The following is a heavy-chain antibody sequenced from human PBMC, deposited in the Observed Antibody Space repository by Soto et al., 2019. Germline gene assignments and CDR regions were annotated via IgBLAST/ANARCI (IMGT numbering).Heavy chain of an antibody. Sequence: QLQLQESGPGLVKPSETLSLTCTVSGGSISSSSYYWGWIRQPPGKGLEWIGSIYYSGSTYYNPSLKSRVTISVDTSKNQFSLKLSSVTAADTAVYYCARRGGISLAWFDPWGQGTLVTVSS. CDR1: GGSISSSSYY. CDR3: ARRGGISLAWFDP. D-gene: IGHD2-15*01. V-gene: IGHV4-39*01. J-gene: IGHJ5*02. CDR2: IYYSGST.